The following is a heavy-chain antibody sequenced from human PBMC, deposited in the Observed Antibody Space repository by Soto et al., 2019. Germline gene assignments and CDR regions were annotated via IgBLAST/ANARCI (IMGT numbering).Heavy chain of an antibody. CDR2: IIPIFGSA. J-gene: IGHJ5*02. V-gene: IGHV1-69*13. CDR3: AKDGGKDGYFGNWFDP. Sequence: SVKVSCKASVCTFRNYPITWVRPAPGQGLEWLGRIIPIFGSANYAQKFQGRVTITADESTTTAYMELSSLRSDDTAVYYCAKDGGKDGYFGNWFDPWGQGTLVT. D-gene: IGHD5-12*01. CDR1: VCTFRNYP.